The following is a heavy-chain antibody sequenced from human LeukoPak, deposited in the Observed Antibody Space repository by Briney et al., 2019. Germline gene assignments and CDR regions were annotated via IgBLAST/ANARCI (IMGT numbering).Heavy chain of an antibody. CDR2: INPNSGGT. J-gene: IGHJ6*02. CDR3: ARERTAAYTYYCYGMDV. D-gene: IGHD2-21*01. V-gene: IGHV1-2*04. Sequence: ASVKVSCKASGYTFTGYYMHWVRQAPGQGLEWMGWINPNSGGTNYAQKFQGWVTMTRDTSISTAYMELSRLRSDDTAVYYCARERTAAYTYYCYGMDVWGQGTTVTVSS. CDR1: GYTFTGYY.